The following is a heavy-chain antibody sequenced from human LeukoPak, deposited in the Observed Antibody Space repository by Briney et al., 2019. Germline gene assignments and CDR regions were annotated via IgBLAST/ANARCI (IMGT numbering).Heavy chain of an antibody. D-gene: IGHD5-18*01. J-gene: IGHJ4*02. Sequence: GGSLRLSCAASGFTFSSYSMHWVRQAPGKGLEWVAVISYDGSSKYYADSVKGRFTISRDNSMNTLYLQMNSLRPEDTAVYYCAGLDTASAFDYFDYWGLGTLVTVSS. CDR1: GFTFSSYS. V-gene: IGHV3-30*04. CDR3: AGLDTASAFDYFDY. CDR2: ISYDGSSK.